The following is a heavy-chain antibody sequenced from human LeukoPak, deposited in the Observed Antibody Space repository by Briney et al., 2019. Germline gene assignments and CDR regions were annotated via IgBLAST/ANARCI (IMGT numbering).Heavy chain of an antibody. CDR2: IYTSGST. V-gene: IGHV4-4*07. CDR1: GGSLSSYY. Sequence: PSETLSLSCTVSGGSLSSYYWSWIRQPAGKGLEWIGRIYTSGSTNYNPSLKSRVTMSVDTSKNQFSLKLSSVTAADTAVYYCAREGAYCGGDCAVTPVDYWGQGTLVTVSS. D-gene: IGHD2-21*01. CDR3: AREGAYCGGDCAVTPVDY. J-gene: IGHJ4*02.